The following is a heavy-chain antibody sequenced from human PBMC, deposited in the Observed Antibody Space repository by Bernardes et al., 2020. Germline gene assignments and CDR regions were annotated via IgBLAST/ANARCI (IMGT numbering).Heavy chain of an antibody. V-gene: IGHV1-18*01. Sequence: ASVKVSCKASGYTFTSYGISWVRQAPGQGLEWMGWISAYNGNTNYAQKLQGRVTMTTDTSTSTAYMELRSLRSDDTAVYYCARDRGASIAAAGTFDYWGLEYFQHWGQGTLVTVSS. CDR3: ARDRGASIAAAGTFDYWGLEYFQH. D-gene: IGHD6-13*01. J-gene: IGHJ1*01. CDR1: GYTFTSYG. CDR2: ISAYNGNT.